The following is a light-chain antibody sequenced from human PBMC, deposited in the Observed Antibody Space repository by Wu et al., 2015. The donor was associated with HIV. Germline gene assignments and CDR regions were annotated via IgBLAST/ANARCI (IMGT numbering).Light chain of an antibody. J-gene: IGKJ3*01. CDR1: RSVSSY. V-gene: IGKV3-11*01. CDR2: DIY. Sequence: EIVLTQSPATLSLSPGERATLSCRASRSVSSYLAWYQQKPGQAPRLLIYDIYNRAAGIPPRFSGSGSGTDFTLTISSLEPEDFAVYYCQHRSSSPGVTFGPGTKVDVK. CDR3: QHRSSSPGVT.